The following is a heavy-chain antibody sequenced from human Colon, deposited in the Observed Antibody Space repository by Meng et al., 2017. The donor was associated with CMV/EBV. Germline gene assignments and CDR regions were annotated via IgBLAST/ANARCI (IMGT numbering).Heavy chain of an antibody. CDR3: AKREYCSGSSCYTLNYYYYAVDV. J-gene: IGHJ6*02. CDR2: ISWNSGSI. D-gene: IGHD2-15*01. V-gene: IGHV3-9*01. CDR1: GFTFDDYA. Sequence: GGSLRLSCAASGFTFDDYAMHWVRQAPGKGLEWVSGISWNSGSIGYADSVKGRFTISRDNAKNSLFLQMNSLRAEDTAVYYCAKREYCSGSSCYTLNYYYYAVDVWGQGTTVTVSS.